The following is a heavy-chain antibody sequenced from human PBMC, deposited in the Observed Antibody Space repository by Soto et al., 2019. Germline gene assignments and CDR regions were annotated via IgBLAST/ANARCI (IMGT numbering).Heavy chain of an antibody. V-gene: IGHV1-46*02. D-gene: IGHD4-17*01. CDR2: MNPGGVIM. Sequence: QVQLVQSGAEMKTPGASVKVSCKAFGYTFNRYYMHWVRQAPGQGLEWMGIMNPGGVIMTYAQRFKGRVTMTRDSSTNTVSMELSSLRSDDTAVYYCTRDSYEDYYFDYWGQGTLVTVSS. CDR3: TRDSYEDYYFDY. CDR1: GYTFNRYY. J-gene: IGHJ4*02.